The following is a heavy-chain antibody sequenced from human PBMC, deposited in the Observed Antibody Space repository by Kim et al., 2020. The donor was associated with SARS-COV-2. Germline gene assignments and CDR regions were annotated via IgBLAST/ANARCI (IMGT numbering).Heavy chain of an antibody. D-gene: IGHD2-21*02. CDR1: GGTFSSYV. Sequence: SVKVSCKASGGTFSSYVISWVRQAPGQGLEWMGGIIRIFGTANYAQKFQGRVTITADESTSTAYMELSSLRSEDTAVYYCARFVCGGDCYSFRGWYFDLWGRGTLVTVSS. J-gene: IGHJ2*01. CDR3: ARFVCGGDCYSFRGWYFDL. CDR2: IIRIFGTA. V-gene: IGHV1-69*13.